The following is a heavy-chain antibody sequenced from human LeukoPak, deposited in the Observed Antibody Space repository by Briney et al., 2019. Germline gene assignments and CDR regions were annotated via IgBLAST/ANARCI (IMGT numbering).Heavy chain of an antibody. V-gene: IGHV3-33*08. Sequence: GALRLSCAASGFTFSSYAMSWVRQAPGKGLEWVAVIWYDGSNKYYADSVKGRFTISRDNSKNTLYLQMNSLRAEDTAVYYCARIGYSFWGQGTMVTVSS. CDR2: IWYDGSNK. J-gene: IGHJ3*01. D-gene: IGHD5-18*01. CDR3: ARIGYSF. CDR1: GFTFSSYA.